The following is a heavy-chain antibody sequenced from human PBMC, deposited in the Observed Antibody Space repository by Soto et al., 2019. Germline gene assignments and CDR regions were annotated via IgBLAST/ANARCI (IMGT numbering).Heavy chain of an antibody. D-gene: IGHD6-6*01. CDR3: ARDGTAARPLDY. Sequence: QVQLQESGPGLVKPSETLSLTCTVSDVSISSYYWSCIRQPPGKGLEWIGYIYYSGSTSYNPSLKSRVTISVDTSKNQFSLKLISVTAADTAVYYCARDGTAARPLDYWGQGTLVTVSS. J-gene: IGHJ4*02. CDR1: DVSISSYY. V-gene: IGHV4-59*01. CDR2: IYYSGST.